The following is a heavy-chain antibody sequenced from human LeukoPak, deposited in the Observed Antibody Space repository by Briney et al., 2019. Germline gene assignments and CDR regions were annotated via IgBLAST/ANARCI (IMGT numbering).Heavy chain of an antibody. Sequence: GGSLRLSCAASGFTFDDYSIHWVRQPPGKGLEWVSLINKGGDRTYYADSVKGRFTISRDNAKNSLYLQMNSLSAEDTAVYYCAKDIVAPGLFFDYWGQGTLVTVSS. J-gene: IGHJ4*02. CDR1: GFTFDDYS. CDR3: AKDIVAPGLFFDY. D-gene: IGHD3/OR15-3a*01. V-gene: IGHV3-43*01. CDR2: INKGGDRT.